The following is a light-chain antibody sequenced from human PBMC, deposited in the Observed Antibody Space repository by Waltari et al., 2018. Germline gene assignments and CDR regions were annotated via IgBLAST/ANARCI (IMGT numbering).Light chain of an antibody. CDR3: SSYAGRNNLI. CDR1: NSDIGAYDF. V-gene: IGLV2-8*01. J-gene: IGLJ2*01. CDR2: EVN. Sequence: QAALTQPRSVSGSPGQSVTISCTGTNSDIGAYDFVSWYQQHPGTAPKLIIFEVNKRPSGVSGRFSGSKSANTATLTISVLQTEYEADYYCSSYAGRNNLIFAGWTRLTVL.